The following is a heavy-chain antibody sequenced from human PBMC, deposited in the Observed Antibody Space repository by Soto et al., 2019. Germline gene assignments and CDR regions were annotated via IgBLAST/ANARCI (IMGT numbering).Heavy chain of an antibody. V-gene: IGHV3-66*01. Sequence: GGSLRLACAGSGFSVNSNYMGWVRQAPGKGLEWVSVTYSDGSTNNADSVKGRFTLSRDLSKNTLYLQMNALRVDDTALYYYAKDPAVADDFWAQRTLVTVSS. CDR2: TYSDGST. CDR3: AKDPAVADDF. D-gene: IGHD6-19*01. CDR1: GFSVNSNY. J-gene: IGHJ4*02.